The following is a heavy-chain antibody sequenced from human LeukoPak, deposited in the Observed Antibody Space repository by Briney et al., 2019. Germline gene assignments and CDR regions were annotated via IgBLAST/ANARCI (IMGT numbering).Heavy chain of an antibody. J-gene: IGHJ4*02. D-gene: IGHD3-22*01. V-gene: IGHV3-33*01. CDR2: IWYDGSNK. CDR3: ARDGSSGYYYRTFDY. Sequence: PGGSLRLSCAASGLTFSSYGMHWVRQAPGKGLEWVAVIWYDGSNKYYADSVKGRFTISRDNSKNTLYLQMNSLRAEDTAVYYCARDGSSGYYYRTFDYWGQGTLVTVSS. CDR1: GLTFSSYG.